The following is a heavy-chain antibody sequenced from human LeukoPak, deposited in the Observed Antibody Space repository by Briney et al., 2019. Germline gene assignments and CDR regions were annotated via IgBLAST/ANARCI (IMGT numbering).Heavy chain of an antibody. CDR3: ARRRGARGPFDY. J-gene: IGHJ4*02. CDR2: INHSGST. CDR1: GGSFSGYY. Sequence: SETLSLTCAVYGGSFSGYYWSWIRQPPGKGLEWSGEINHSGSTNYNPSLKSRVTISVDTSKNQFSLKLSSVTAADTAVYYCARRRGARGPFDYWGQGTLVTVSS. V-gene: IGHV4-34*01. D-gene: IGHD1-26*01.